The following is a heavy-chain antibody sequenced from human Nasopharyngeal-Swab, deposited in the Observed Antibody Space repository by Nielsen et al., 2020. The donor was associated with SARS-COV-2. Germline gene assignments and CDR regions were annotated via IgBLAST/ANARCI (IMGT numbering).Heavy chain of an antibody. J-gene: IGHJ4*02. Sequence: GESLKISCTTSGFTLSTYAMHWVRQAPGKGLEWVALIWSDSSNTFYADSVQGRFTISRDNSKNTLFLEMNSPRAEDTALYYCARNWPQFDSWGQGTLVTVSS. V-gene: IGHV3-33*01. CDR2: IWSDSSNT. CDR3: ARNWPQFDS. CDR1: GFTLSTYA.